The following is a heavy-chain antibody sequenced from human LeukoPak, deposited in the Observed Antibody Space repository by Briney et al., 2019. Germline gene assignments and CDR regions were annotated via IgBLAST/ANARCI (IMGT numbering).Heavy chain of an antibody. CDR3: ARGAPASAGRWFDP. V-gene: IGHV6-1*01. J-gene: IGHJ5*02. CDR2: TYYRSKWYN. D-gene: IGHD6-13*01. CDR1: GGSVSSNKAA. Sequence: SQTLSLTCAISGGSVSSNKAAWNWIRHSPSRGLEWLGRTYYRSKWYNEYGVSVQSRITINPDTSKNQFSLQLNSVTPEDTAVYYCARGAPASAGRWFDPWGHGTLVTVSS.